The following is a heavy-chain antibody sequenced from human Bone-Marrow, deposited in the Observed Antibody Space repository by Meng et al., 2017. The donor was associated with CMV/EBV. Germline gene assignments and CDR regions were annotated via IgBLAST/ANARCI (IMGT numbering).Heavy chain of an antibody. D-gene: IGHD5-18*01. V-gene: IGHV3-7*01. J-gene: IGHJ4*02. Sequence: GGSLRLSCAASGFTFSSYWMSWVRQAPGKGLEWVANIKQDGSEKYYVDSVKGRFTISRDNAKNSLYLQMNSLRAEDTAVYYCARNRGYSYGYGFDYWGQGTRVTVSS. CDR3: ARNRGYSYGYGFDY. CDR1: GFTFSSYW. CDR2: IKQDGSEK.